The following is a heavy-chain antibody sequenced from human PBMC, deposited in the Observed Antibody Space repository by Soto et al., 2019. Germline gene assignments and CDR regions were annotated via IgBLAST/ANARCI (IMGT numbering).Heavy chain of an antibody. CDR3: ARVRFGDPFDF. V-gene: IGHV1-18*01. J-gene: IGHJ4*02. Sequence: XKFQDRVSMTADTSTSTAYMELRGLRSDDTAVYYCARVRFGDPFDFWGQGTLVTVSS. D-gene: IGHD2-21*02.